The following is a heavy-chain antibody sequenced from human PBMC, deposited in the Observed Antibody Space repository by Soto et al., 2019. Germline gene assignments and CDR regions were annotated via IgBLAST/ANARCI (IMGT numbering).Heavy chain of an antibody. V-gene: IGHV3-21*01. CDR3: AISMVRGVRNFDY. J-gene: IGHJ4*02. D-gene: IGHD3-10*01. Sequence: GGSLRLSCAASGFTFSSYSMNWVRQAPGKGLEWVSSISSSSSYIYYADSVKGRFTISRDNAKNSLYLQMNSLRAEDTAVYYCAISMVRGVRNFDYWGQGTLVTVSS. CDR2: ISSSSSYI. CDR1: GFTFSSYS.